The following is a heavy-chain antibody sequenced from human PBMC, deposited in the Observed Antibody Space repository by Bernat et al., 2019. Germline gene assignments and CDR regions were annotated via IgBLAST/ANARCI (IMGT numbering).Heavy chain of an antibody. Sequence: QVQLVQSGAEVKKPGASVKVSCKASGYTFTSYYMHWVRQAPGQGLEWMGIINPSGGSTSYAQKFQGRVTMTRDTSTSTVYMELSSLRSEDTAVYYCARGGLCGCDSGCFDYWGQGTLVTVSS. V-gene: IGHV1-46*01. CDR3: ARGGLCGCDSGCFDY. D-gene: IGHD5-12*01. CDR2: INPSGGST. J-gene: IGHJ4*02. CDR1: GYTFTSYY.